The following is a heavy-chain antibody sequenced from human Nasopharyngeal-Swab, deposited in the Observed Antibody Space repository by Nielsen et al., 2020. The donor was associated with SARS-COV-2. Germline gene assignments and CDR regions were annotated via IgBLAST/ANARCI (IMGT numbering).Heavy chain of an antibody. V-gene: IGHV3-23*01. J-gene: IGHJ5*02. Sequence: GGSLRLSCAASGFTFSDYYMSWIRQAPGKGLEWVSTINNRGDDTHYVDSVRGRFTVSRDNSKNTLYLQMNSLRGEDTAIYYCVKDLAYDEVSWGQGTLVTVSS. CDR2: INNRGDDT. CDR1: GFTFSDYY. D-gene: IGHD5-12*01. CDR3: VKDLAYDEVS.